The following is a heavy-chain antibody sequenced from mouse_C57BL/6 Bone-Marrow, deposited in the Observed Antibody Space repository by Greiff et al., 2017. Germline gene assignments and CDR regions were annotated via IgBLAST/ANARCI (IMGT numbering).Heavy chain of an antibody. Sequence: VQLQQPGAELVMPGASVKLSCKASGYTFTSYWMHWVKPRPGQGLEWIGEIDPSDSYTNYNQKFKGKPTLTVDQSSSTAYMQLSSLTSEDSAVYYCARTTVVSDWYFDVWGTGTTVTVSS. CDR2: IDPSDSYT. J-gene: IGHJ1*03. D-gene: IGHD1-1*01. CDR1: GYTFTSYW. V-gene: IGHV1-69*01. CDR3: ARTTVVSDWYFDV.